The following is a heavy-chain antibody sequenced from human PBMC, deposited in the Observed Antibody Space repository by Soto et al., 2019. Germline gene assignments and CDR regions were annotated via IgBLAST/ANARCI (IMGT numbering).Heavy chain of an antibody. CDR3: ARTPTYSRLGHH. Sequence: QVELVQSGGEVKKPGASVKVSCKASGYTFTSHGISRVRHAPAQGLEWVGWINPNNDNSVSAQKFQDRVTLTTDTSTSTVYMELGSLTSDDTAFYYCARTPTYSRLGHHWGQGTLVTVAS. CDR1: GYTFTSHG. CDR2: INPNNDNS. V-gene: IGHV1-18*04. D-gene: IGHD3-22*01. J-gene: IGHJ5*02.